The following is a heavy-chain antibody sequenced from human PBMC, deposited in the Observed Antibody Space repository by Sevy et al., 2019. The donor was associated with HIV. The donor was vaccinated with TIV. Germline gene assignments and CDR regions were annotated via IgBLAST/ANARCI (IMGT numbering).Heavy chain of an antibody. CDR1: GYTFTTYY. J-gene: IGHJ6*02. CDR3: ARDRDLSGSYLEYYYYAMDV. V-gene: IGHV1-46*01. D-gene: IGHD1-26*01. CDR2: IDPSGST. Sequence: ASVKVSCKASGYTFTTYYIHWVRQAPGQGLEWMGLIDPSGSTRYAQKFQGRVSMTGDTSTTTLYMELSSLTSADTAVYYCARDRDLSGSYLEYYYYAMDVWGQGTTVTVSS.